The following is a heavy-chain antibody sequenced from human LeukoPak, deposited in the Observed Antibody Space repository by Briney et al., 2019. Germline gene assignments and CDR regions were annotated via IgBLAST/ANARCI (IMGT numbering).Heavy chain of an antibody. CDR2: ISSSSIYI. D-gene: IGHD5-18*01. Sequence: GGSLRLSCAASGFTFSSYSMNWVRQAPGKRLEWVSSISSSSIYIYYADSVEGRFTISRDNAKNSLYLQMNSLRAEDTAVYYCARGADNYGYIFDYWGQGTLVTVSS. J-gene: IGHJ4*02. CDR1: GFTFSSYS. CDR3: ARGADNYGYIFDY. V-gene: IGHV3-21*01.